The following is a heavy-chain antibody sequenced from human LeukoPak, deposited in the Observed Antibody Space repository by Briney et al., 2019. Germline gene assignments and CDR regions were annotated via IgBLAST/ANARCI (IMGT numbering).Heavy chain of an antibody. CDR1: GFIFSSYA. D-gene: IGHD3-22*01. CDR2: ISGSGGST. V-gene: IGHV3-23*01. CDR3: AKDAQGGYDSSGYPDYFDY. J-gene: IGHJ4*02. Sequence: GSLRLSCAASGFIFSSYAMNWVRQAPGKGLEWVSAISGSGGSTYYADSVKGRFTISRDNSKNTLYLQMNSLRAEDTAVYYCAKDAQGGYDSSGYPDYFDYWGQGTLVTVSS.